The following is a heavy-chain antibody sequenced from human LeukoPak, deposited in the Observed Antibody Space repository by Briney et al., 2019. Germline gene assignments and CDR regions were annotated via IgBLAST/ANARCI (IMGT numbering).Heavy chain of an antibody. Sequence: GGCLRLSCTASGFTFSAYWMFWVRQAPGKGLEWVANIKEDESEKYYVDSVKGRFTISRDNAKNSLYLQMNSLRVEDTAVYYCVRGNPFGEYWGQGTLVTVSS. V-gene: IGHV3-7*03. J-gene: IGHJ4*02. D-gene: IGHD3-16*01. CDR1: GFTFSAYW. CDR2: IKEDESEK. CDR3: VRGNPFGEY.